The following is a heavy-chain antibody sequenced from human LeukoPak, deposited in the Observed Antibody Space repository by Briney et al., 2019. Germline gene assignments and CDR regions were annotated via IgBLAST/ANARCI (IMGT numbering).Heavy chain of an antibody. CDR2: ISSSGSTI. CDR1: GFTFSDYY. Sequence: PGGSLRLSCAASGFTFSDYYMSWIRQAPGKGLEWVSYISSSGSTIYYADSVKGRFTISRDNAKNSLYLQMNSLRAEDTAVYYCARIGYSSSWYVTGTPDYWGQGTLVTVSS. D-gene: IGHD6-13*01. CDR3: ARIGYSSSWYVTGTPDY. V-gene: IGHV3-11*04. J-gene: IGHJ4*02.